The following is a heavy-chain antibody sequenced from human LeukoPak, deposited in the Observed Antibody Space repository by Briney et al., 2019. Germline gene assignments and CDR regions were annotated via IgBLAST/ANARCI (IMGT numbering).Heavy chain of an antibody. CDR3: PGDRGGGWYYFDY. CDR1: GYTFTGYY. V-gene: IGHV1-2*06. J-gene: IGHJ4*02. CDR2: INPNSGGT. Sequence: ASVKVSCKASGYTFTGYYMHWVRQAPGQGLEWMGRINPNSGGTNYAQKFQGRVTMTRDTSISTAYMELSRLRSDDPAVYYCPGDRGGGWYYFDYWGQGALPTVS. D-gene: IGHD6-19*01.